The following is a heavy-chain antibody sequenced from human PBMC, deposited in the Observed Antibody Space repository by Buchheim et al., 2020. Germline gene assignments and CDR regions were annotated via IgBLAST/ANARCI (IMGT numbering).Heavy chain of an antibody. CDR1: GYTFTGYY. D-gene: IGHD3-22*01. CDR3: ARERYDYYDSSAALDY. Sequence: QVQLVQSGAAVKKPGASVKFSCKASGYTFTGYYMHWVRQAPGQGLEWMGWINPNSGGTNYAQTFQGRVTMTRDTSISTAYMELSRLRSDDTAVYYCARERYDYYDSSAALDYWGQGTL. J-gene: IGHJ4*02. CDR2: INPNSGGT. V-gene: IGHV1-2*02.